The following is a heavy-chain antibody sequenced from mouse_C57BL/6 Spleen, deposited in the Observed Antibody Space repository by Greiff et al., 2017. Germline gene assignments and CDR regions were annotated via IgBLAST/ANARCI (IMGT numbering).Heavy chain of an antibody. V-gene: IGHV1-55*01. CDR3: ARGDYDYDGYYFDY. Sequence: VQLQESGAELVKPGASVKMSCKASGYTFTSYWITWVKQRPGQGLEWIGDIYPGSGSTNYNEKFKSKATLTVDTSSSTAYMQLSSLTSEDSAVYYCARGDYDYDGYYFDYWGQGTTLTVSS. CDR1: GYTFTSYW. CDR2: IYPGSGST. D-gene: IGHD2-4*01. J-gene: IGHJ2*01.